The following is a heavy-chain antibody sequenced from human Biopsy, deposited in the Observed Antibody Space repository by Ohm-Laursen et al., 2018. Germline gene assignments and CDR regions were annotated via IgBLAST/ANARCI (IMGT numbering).Heavy chain of an antibody. CDR3: AKEEPPQGYDFWSGHYYYFDY. D-gene: IGHD3-3*01. Sequence: SLRLSCTASGVTLSGYSMNWARQAPGKGLEWVSSISASSSYIYYADSVKGRFTVSKENGKNSLYLHMNSLRAEDTAVYYCAKEEPPQGYDFWSGHYYYFDYWGQGTLVTVSS. CDR1: GVTLSGYS. CDR2: ISASSSYI. J-gene: IGHJ4*02. V-gene: IGHV3-21*04.